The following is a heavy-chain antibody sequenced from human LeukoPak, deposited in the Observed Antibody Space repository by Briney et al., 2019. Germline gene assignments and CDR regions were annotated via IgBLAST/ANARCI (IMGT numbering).Heavy chain of an antibody. CDR1: GYTFTSYY. V-gene: IGHV1-46*01. Sequence: GASVKVSCKASGYTFTSYYIHWVRQAPGQGLEWMGIINPDGGATTYAQKVQGRVTLTSDTSTSKVHMELSSLTSEDTAVYYCVRGGLSYYDGSFDFWGRGTLVGVSS. J-gene: IGHJ4*02. CDR3: VRGGLSYYDGSFDF. CDR2: INPDGGAT. D-gene: IGHD3-22*01.